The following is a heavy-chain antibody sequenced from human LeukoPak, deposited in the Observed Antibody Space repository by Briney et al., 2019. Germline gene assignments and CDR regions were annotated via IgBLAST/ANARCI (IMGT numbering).Heavy chain of an antibody. D-gene: IGHD3-22*01. CDR1: GGSISSGGYS. Sequence: NPSETLSLTCTVSGGSISSGGYSWSWIRQPPGKGLEWIGYIYHSGSTYYNPSLKSRVTISVDRSKNQFSLKLSSVTAADTAVYYCARGGYYDSSGYTRDDAFDIWGQGTMVTVSS. J-gene: IGHJ3*02. CDR3: ARGGYYDSSGYTRDDAFDI. CDR2: IYHSGST. V-gene: IGHV4-30-2*01.